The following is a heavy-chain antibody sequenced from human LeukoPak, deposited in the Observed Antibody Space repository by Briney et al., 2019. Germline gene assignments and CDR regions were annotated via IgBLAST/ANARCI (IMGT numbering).Heavy chain of an antibody. CDR2: INHSGST. V-gene: IGHV4-34*01. CDR1: GGSFSGYY. J-gene: IGHJ5*02. Sequence: KPSETLSLTCAVFGGSFSGYYWSWIRQPPGKGLEWIGEINHSGSTNYNPSLKSRVTISVDTSKNQFSLKVSSVTAANTAVYHCARQAEFQNWFDPWGQGTLVTVSS. CDR3: ARQAEFQNWFDP. D-gene: IGHD2-15*01.